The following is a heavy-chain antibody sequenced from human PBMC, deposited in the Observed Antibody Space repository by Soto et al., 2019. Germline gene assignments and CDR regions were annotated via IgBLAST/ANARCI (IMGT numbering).Heavy chain of an antibody. V-gene: IGHV3-13*01. D-gene: IGHD3-16*01. CDR3: ARAGGYANYYYYGMDV. CDR1: GFTFSSYD. Sequence: GGSLRLSCAASGFTFSSYDMHWVRQATGKGLEWVSAIGTAGDTYYPGSVKGRFTISRENAKNSLYLQMNSLRAGDTAVYYCARAGGYANYYYYGMDVWGQGTTVTVYS. CDR2: IGTAGDT. J-gene: IGHJ6*02.